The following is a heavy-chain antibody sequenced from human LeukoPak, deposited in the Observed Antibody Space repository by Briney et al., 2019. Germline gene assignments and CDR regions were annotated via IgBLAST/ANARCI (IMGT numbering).Heavy chain of an antibody. Sequence: PGGSLRLSCAASGFTFSSYAVSWVRQAPGKGLEWVSAITATGGSTYYAASVKGRFTISRDNSKNTLYLQMNSLRAEDTAVYYCAKDPSPAGGFLWGQGTLVTVSS. CDR1: GFTFSSYA. CDR2: ITATGGST. CDR3: AKDPSPAGGFL. D-gene: IGHD3-16*01. J-gene: IGHJ4*02. V-gene: IGHV3-23*01.